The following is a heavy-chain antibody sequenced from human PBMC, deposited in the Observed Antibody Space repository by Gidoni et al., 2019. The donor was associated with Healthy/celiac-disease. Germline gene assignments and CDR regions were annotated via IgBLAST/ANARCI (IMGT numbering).Heavy chain of an antibody. Sequence: FTISRDNSKNTLYLQMNSLRAEDTAVYYCAKDCDFWSGYYRGGGYYGMDVWGQGTTVTVSS. D-gene: IGHD3-3*01. J-gene: IGHJ6*02. V-gene: IGHV3-30*02. CDR3: AKDCDFWSGYYRGGGYYGMDV.